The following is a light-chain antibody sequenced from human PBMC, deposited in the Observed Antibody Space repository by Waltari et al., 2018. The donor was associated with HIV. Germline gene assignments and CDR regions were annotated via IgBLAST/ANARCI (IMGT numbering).Light chain of an antibody. CDR1: QSVLYSSNNKNY. J-gene: IGKJ4*01. CDR2: WAS. CDR3: QQYYSTRLT. V-gene: IGKV4-1*01. Sequence: DIVMTQSPDSLAVSLGERATINCKSSQSVLYSSNNKNYLAWYQQKPGQPPKLLIYWASTRESGVPDRFSGSGSGTDFTLTISSLQAEDVAVYYCQQYYSTRLTFGGGTKVEIK.